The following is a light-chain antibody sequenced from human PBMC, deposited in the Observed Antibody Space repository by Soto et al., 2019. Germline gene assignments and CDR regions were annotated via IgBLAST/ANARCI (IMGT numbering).Light chain of an antibody. Sequence: EIVLTESPGTLSLSPLERATLSCRASQSVSSSYLAWYQQKPGQAPRLLIYGASSRATGIPDRFSGSGSGTDFTLTISRLEPEDFAVYYCQKYGSSPINCGQGKRLEI. J-gene: IGKJ5*01. CDR1: QSVSSSY. CDR3: QKYGSSPIN. V-gene: IGKV3-20*01. CDR2: GAS.